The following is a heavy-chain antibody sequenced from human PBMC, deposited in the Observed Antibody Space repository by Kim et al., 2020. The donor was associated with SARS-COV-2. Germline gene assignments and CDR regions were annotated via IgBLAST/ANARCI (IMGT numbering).Heavy chain of an antibody. CDR1: GYTFTSYA. Sequence: ASVKVSCKASGYTFTSYAMHWVRQAPGQRLEWMGWINAGNGNTKYSQKFQGRVTITRDTSASTAYMELSSLRSEDTAVYYCARGDSSGWGRPPYYYYGMDVWGQGTTVTVSS. D-gene: IGHD6-19*01. V-gene: IGHV1-3*01. CDR3: ARGDSSGWGRPPYYYYGMDV. CDR2: INAGNGNT. J-gene: IGHJ6*02.